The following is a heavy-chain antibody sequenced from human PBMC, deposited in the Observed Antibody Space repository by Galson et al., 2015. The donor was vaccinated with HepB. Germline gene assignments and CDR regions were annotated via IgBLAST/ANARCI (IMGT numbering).Heavy chain of an antibody. CDR2: IDANGHST. CDR1: GFTFSNYP. Sequence: SLRLSCAASGFTFSNYPMSWVRQAPGKGLQWVSFIDANGHSTYYADSVKGRFTISRDNSKNTLYLQMNSLRAEDTAVYYCAKRVEAGDYDYWGQGTLVTVSS. CDR3: AKRVEAGDYDY. D-gene: IGHD6-13*01. J-gene: IGHJ4*02. V-gene: IGHV3-23*01.